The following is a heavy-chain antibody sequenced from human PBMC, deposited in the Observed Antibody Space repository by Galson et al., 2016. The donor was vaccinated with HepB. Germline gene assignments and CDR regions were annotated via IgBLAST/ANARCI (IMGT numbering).Heavy chain of an antibody. Sequence: QSGAEVKKPGESLKISCKASGYSFTXYWIGXXRQMPGKGLEWMGFIYPGDSDTRYSPSFQGQVTISADKSISTIYLQWSSLKASDTAMYYCSRLPSSSWYGYFHLWGQGTLVTVSS. CDR1: GYSFTXYW. D-gene: IGHD6-13*01. V-gene: IGHV5-51*01. J-gene: IGHJ1*01. CDR2: IYPGDSDT. CDR3: SRLPSSSWYGYFHL.